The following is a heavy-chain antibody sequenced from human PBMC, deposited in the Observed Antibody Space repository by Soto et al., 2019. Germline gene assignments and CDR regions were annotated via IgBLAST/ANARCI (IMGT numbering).Heavy chain of an antibody. Sequence: QVQLVQSGAEVKKPGSSVKVSCKASGGTFSSYAISWVRQAPGQGLEWMGGIIPLFGTANYAQKFQGRVTITADESTSTAYMELSSLRSEDTAVYYCASHSGWNYYYGMDVWGQGTTVTVSS. D-gene: IGHD3-22*01. V-gene: IGHV1-69*12. J-gene: IGHJ6*02. CDR3: ASHSGWNYYYGMDV. CDR2: IIPLFGTA. CDR1: GGTFSSYA.